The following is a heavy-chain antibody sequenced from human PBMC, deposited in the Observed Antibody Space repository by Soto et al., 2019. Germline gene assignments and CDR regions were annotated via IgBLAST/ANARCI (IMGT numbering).Heavy chain of an antibody. CDR2: IKTKTDGGTT. CDR3: TTGVTSRGMDV. J-gene: IGHJ6*02. Sequence: EVQLVESGGGLAKPGGSLRLSCAASGFTFSNAWMSWVRQAPGKGLEWVGRIKTKTDGGTTDYAAPVKGRFTISRDDSKNTLYLQMNSPKTEDTAVYYCTTGVTSRGMDVWGQGTTVTVSS. D-gene: IGHD2-21*02. CDR1: GFTFSNAW. V-gene: IGHV3-15*01.